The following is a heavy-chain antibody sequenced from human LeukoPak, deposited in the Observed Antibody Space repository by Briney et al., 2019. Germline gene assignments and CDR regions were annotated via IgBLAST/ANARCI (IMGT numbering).Heavy chain of an antibody. CDR3: ARNDYGDYVDY. V-gene: IGHV4-4*07. J-gene: IGHJ4*02. CDR1: GGSISSYY. CDR2: IYHSGST. D-gene: IGHD4-17*01. Sequence: SETLSLTCTISGGSISSYYWSWIRQPAGKGLEWIGSIYHSGSTYYNPSLKSRVTISVDTSKNQFSLKLSSVTAADTAVYYCARNDYGDYVDYWGQGTLVTVSS.